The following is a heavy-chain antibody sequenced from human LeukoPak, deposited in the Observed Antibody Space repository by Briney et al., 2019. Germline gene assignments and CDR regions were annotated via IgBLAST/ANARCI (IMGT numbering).Heavy chain of an antibody. J-gene: IGHJ6*02. V-gene: IGHV1-2*02. CDR3: ARYSTVKSHGSYYYGMDV. CDR2: INPNSGGT. Sequence: ASVKVSCKASGYTFTGNYMHWVRQAPGQGLEWMGWINPNSGGTNYAQKFQGRVIMTRDTSISTAYMELSRLRSDDTAVYYCARYSTVKSHGSYYYGMDVWGQGTTVTVSS. D-gene: IGHD4-11*01. CDR1: GYTFTGNY.